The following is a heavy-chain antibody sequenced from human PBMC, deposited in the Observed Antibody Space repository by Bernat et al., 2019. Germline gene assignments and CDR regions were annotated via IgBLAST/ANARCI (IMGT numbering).Heavy chain of an antibody. CDR3: AGDVIPLAPCYDSQIAY. J-gene: IGHJ4*02. CDR2: ISSSRSTI. V-gene: IGHV3-48*01. Sequence: RGEAGGGGGGPGGARRLACAAAGCTFSSYSMTWVRKAPVRGLAWVSYISSSRSTIYYADTVKGRFTLARDNAKTSLYLHMNCLRAEDTAVYYCAGDVIPLAPCYDSQIAYWGQGTLVTVSS. D-gene: IGHD3-22*01. CDR1: GCTFSSYS.